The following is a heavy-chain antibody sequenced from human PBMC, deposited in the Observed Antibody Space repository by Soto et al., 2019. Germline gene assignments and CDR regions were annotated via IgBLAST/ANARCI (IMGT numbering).Heavy chain of an antibody. J-gene: IGHJ5*02. D-gene: IGHD1-26*01. V-gene: IGHV3-9*01. CDR3: ANLGGWGPGPLDP. CDR2: ISRDSAYM. Sequence: EVQLVESGGGLGQPGRSLRLSCAASGFTFDHYTMHWVRQAPGKGLEWVSGISRDSAYMAYADSVKGRLTISRDNAQNFLYLQMNRLTVEDTAVYYCANLGGWGPGPLDPWGQGTLVTVSS. CDR1: GFTFDHYT.